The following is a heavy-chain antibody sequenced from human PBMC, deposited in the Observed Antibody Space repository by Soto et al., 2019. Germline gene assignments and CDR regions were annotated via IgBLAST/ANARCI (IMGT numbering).Heavy chain of an antibody. Sequence: SETLSLTCTVSGGSISSYYWSWIRQPPGKGLEWIGYIYYSGSTNYNPSLKSRVTISVDTSKNQFSLKLSSVTAADTAVYYCARLSDYDFWSGRGSGMDVWGQGTTVTVSS. J-gene: IGHJ6*02. CDR1: GGSISSYY. D-gene: IGHD3-3*01. V-gene: IGHV4-59*01. CDR3: ARLSDYDFWSGRGSGMDV. CDR2: IYYSGST.